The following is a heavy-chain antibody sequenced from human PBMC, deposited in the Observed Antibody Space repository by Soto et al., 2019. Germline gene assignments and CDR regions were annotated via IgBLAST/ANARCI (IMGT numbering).Heavy chain of an antibody. D-gene: IGHD6-6*01. CDR2: VHPSGGNT. CDR1: GYSFTAYF. J-gene: IGHJ4*02. Sequence: PSVKVSCKASGYSFTAYFMHWVRQAPGQGLEWMGIVHPSGGNTNYAQKFQGRVTMTWDTSTTTVYMELSSLRSDDTAVYYCARAPYSSSSFFFDYWGQGTPVTVS. CDR3: ARAPYSSSSFFFDY. V-gene: IGHV1-46*01.